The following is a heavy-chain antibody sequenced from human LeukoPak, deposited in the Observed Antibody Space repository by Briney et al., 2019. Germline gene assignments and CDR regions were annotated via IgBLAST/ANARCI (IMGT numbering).Heavy chain of an antibody. D-gene: IGHD5-18*01. Sequence: SETLSLTCAVYGGSFSGHYWSWIRQPPGKGPEWIGEINHSGSTNYNPSLKSRVTISVDTSKNQFSLKLSSVTAADTAVYYCARIRGYSYGYWGQGTLVTVSS. V-gene: IGHV4-34*01. CDR1: GGSFSGHY. CDR3: ARIRGYSYGY. J-gene: IGHJ4*02. CDR2: INHSGST.